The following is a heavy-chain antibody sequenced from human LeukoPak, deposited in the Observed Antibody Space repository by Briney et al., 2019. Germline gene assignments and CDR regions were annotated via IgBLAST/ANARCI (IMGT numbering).Heavy chain of an antibody. CDR3: ARDEWGGAAYP. J-gene: IGHJ5*02. CDR1: GGSISSGGYY. Sequence: SETLSLTCTVSGGSISSGGYYWSWIRQPPGKGLEWIGYIYHSGSTYYNPSLKSRVTISVDRSKNQFSLKLSSVTAADTAVYYCARDEWGGAAYPWGQGTLVTVSS. V-gene: IGHV4-30-2*01. D-gene: IGHD3-16*01. CDR2: IYHSGST.